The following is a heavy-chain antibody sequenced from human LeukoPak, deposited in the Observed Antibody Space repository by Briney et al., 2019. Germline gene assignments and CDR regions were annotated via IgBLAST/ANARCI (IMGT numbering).Heavy chain of an antibody. V-gene: IGHV3-15*01. CDR3: TTAQPPDYYFDY. D-gene: IGHD2-2*01. CDR2: IKSKTDGGTT. Sequence: GGSLRLSCAASGFTFSNAWMSWVRQAPGKGLEWVGRIKSKTDGGTTDYAAPVKGRFTISRDDSKNTLYRQMNSLKTEDTAVYYCTTAQPPDYYFDYWGQGTLVTVSS. J-gene: IGHJ4*02. CDR1: GFTFSNAW.